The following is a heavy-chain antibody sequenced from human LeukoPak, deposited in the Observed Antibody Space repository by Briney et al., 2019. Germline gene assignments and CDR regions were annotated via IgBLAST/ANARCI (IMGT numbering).Heavy chain of an antibody. J-gene: IGHJ4*02. Sequence: QTGGSLRLSCAASGFTFSSYAMSWVRQAPGKGLEWVSAISGSGGSTYYADSVKGRFTISRDNSKNTLYLQMNSLRAEDTAVYYCAKARGSPGYYYYSSGYFYWGQGTLVTVSS. CDR2: ISGSGGST. CDR3: AKARGSPGYYYYSSGYFY. V-gene: IGHV3-23*01. CDR1: GFTFSSYA. D-gene: IGHD3-22*01.